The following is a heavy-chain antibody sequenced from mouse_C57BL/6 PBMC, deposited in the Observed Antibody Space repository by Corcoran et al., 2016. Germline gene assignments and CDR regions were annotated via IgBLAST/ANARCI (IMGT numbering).Heavy chain of an antibody. V-gene: IGHV9-1*01. Sequence: QIQLVQSGPELKKPGEKVKFPCKASGYTFPEYPMHWVKQAPGKGFKWMGRIYTDTGEPTYAEEFKGRFAFSLETSARTAYVQSNNLKNEDTATYFCASYYGNLYYFDYWGQGTTLTVSS. CDR1: GYTFPEYP. CDR2: IYTDTGEP. CDR3: ASYYGNLYYFDY. D-gene: IGHD2-10*01. J-gene: IGHJ2*01.